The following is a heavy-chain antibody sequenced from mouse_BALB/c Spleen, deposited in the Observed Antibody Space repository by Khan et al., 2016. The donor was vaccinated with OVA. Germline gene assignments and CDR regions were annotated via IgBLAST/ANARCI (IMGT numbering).Heavy chain of an antibody. D-gene: IGHD1-1*01. J-gene: IGHJ4*01. CDR2: ITKGGGNT. Sequence: EVELVESGGDLVQPGGSLKLSCAASGFTFSSFTMSWVRQTPEKRLEWVAFITKGGGNTYYPDTVKGRFTVSRDNAKNTLYLQMNSLKSEDTAMYYCARPSTTEYDDVMEFWGQGTSVTVSS. CDR1: GFTFSSFT. V-gene: IGHV5-12-2*01. CDR3: ARPSTTEYDDVMEF.